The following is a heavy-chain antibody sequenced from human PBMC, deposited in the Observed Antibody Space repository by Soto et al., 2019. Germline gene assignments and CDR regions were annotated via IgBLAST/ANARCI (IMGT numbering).Heavy chain of an antibody. CDR3: ATFVREYSGLSEAFDI. V-gene: IGHV1-24*01. CDR1: GYTLTELS. J-gene: IGHJ3*02. D-gene: IGHD5-12*01. CDR2: FDPEDGET. Sequence: ASVKVSCKVSGYTLTELSMHWVRQAPGKGLEWMGGFDPEDGETIYAQKFQGRVTMTEDTSTDTAYMELSSLRSEDTAVYYCATFVREYSGLSEAFDIWGQGTMVTDSS.